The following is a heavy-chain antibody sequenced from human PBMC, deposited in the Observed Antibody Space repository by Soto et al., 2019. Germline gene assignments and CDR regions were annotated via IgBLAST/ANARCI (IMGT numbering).Heavy chain of an antibody. CDR3: AHIPRGPSTWNDEQYYFDY. D-gene: IGHD1-1*01. CDR1: GFSLSTSGVG. CDR2: IYWDDDK. J-gene: IGHJ4*02. V-gene: IGHV2-5*02. Sequence: QITWKESGPTLVNPTQTLTLTCTFSGFSLSTSGVGVGWIRQPPGKALEWRALIYWDDDKRYSPSLKSRLTITKDTSKNQVVLTMTNMDPVDTATYYCAHIPRGPSTWNDEQYYFDYWGQGTLVTVSS.